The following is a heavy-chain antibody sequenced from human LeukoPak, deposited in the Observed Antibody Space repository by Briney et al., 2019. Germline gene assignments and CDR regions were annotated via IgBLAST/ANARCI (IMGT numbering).Heavy chain of an antibody. CDR2: IYYSGST. D-gene: IGHD3-22*01. CDR1: GGSICSYY. CDR3: ARAKLKYYYDSSGYYFDC. Sequence: PSETLSLTCTVSGGSICSYYWSWIRQPPGKGLEWIGYIYYSGSTNYNPSLKSRVTISVDTSKNQFSLKLSSVTAADTAVYYCARAKLKYYYDSSGYYFDCWGQGTLVTVSS. V-gene: IGHV4-59*01. J-gene: IGHJ4*02.